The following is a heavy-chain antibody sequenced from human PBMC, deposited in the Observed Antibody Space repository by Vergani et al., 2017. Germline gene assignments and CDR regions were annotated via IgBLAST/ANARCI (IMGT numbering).Heavy chain of an antibody. D-gene: IGHD6-13*01. V-gene: IGHV3-9*01. CDR2: ISWNSGSI. Sequence: EVQLLESGGGLVQPGGSLRLSCAASGFTFDDYAMHWVRQAPGKGLEWVSGISWNSGSIGYADSVKGRFTISRDNAKNSLYLQMNSLRAEDTALYYCAKHRGSSGIWYFDLWGRGTLVTVSS. J-gene: IGHJ2*01. CDR3: AKHRGSSGIWYFDL. CDR1: GFTFDDYA.